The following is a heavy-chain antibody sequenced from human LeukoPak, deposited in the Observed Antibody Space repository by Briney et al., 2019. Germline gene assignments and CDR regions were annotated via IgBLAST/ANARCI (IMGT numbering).Heavy chain of an antibody. D-gene: IGHD3-16*01. CDR2: MNQDGSEK. V-gene: IGHV3-7*01. Sequence: GGSLRLSCAASGFTFSDSWMSWVRQAPGKGLEWVANMNQDGSEKDYVDSVKGRFTISGDNARNSLYLQMGSLRAEDTAVYYCATYTHWVAGDVWGQGTTVTVSS. CDR3: ATYTHWVAGDV. CDR1: GFTFSDSW. J-gene: IGHJ6*02.